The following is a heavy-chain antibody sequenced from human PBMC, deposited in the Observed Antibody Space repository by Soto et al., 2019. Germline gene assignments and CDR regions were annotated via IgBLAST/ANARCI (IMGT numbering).Heavy chain of an antibody. V-gene: IGHV1-69*13. CDR1: GGTFSSYA. CDR2: IIPIFGTA. Sequence: AASVKVSCKASGGTFSSYAISWVRQAPGQGLEWMGGIIPIFGTANYAQKFQGRVTITADESTSTAYMELSSLRSEDTAVYYCARGATMTHYYYYGMDVWGQGTTVTVSS. J-gene: IGHJ6*02. D-gene: IGHD5-12*01. CDR3: ARGATMTHYYYYGMDV.